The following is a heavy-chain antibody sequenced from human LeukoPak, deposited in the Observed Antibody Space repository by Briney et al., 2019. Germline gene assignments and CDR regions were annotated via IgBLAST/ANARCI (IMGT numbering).Heavy chain of an antibody. J-gene: IGHJ4*02. V-gene: IGHV5-10-1*01. Sequence: GESLKISCKGSGYSFTSYRIGWVRQMPGKGLEWMGRIDPSDSYTNYSPSFQGHVTISADKSISTAYLQWSSLKASDTAMYYCARSGYCSGGSCYPIDYWGQGTLVTVSS. CDR1: GYSFTSYR. D-gene: IGHD2-15*01. CDR2: IDPSDSYT. CDR3: ARSGYCSGGSCYPIDY.